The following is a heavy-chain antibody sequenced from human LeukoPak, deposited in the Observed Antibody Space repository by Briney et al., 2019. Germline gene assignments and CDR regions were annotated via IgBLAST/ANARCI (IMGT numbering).Heavy chain of an antibody. V-gene: IGHV4-38-2*02. CDR2: IYHSGST. CDR1: GYSISSGYY. CDR3: ARDHLANLASRLFDP. Sequence: ASETLSLTCTVSGYSISSGYYWGWIRQPPGKGLEWIGSIYHSGSTYYNPSLKSRVTISVDTSKNQFSLKLSSVTAADTAVYYCARDHLANLASRLFDPWGQGTLVTVSS. D-gene: IGHD3-3*01. J-gene: IGHJ5*02.